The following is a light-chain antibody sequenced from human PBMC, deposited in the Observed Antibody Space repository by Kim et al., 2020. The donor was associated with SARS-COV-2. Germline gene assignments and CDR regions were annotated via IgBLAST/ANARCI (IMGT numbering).Light chain of an antibody. CDR3: QQYNNWPPVT. J-gene: IGKJ5*01. Sequence: SPGERATLSGRARQSVSSNLAWYQQIPGQAPRLLIYGASTRANGIPARFSGSESGTEFTLTISSLQSEDFAVYYCQQYNNWPPVTFGQGTRLEIK. CDR2: GAS. V-gene: IGKV3-15*01. CDR1: QSVSSN.